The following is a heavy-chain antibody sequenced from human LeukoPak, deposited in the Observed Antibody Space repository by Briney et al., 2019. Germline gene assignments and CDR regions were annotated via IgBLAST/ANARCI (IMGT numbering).Heavy chain of an antibody. J-gene: IGHJ4*02. Sequence: PSETLSFTCTVSGGSISSYYWSWIRQPPGKGLEWIGYIYYSGSTNYNPSLKSRVTISVDTSKNQFSLKLSSVTAADTAVYYCAIAYDFWSGYYPYWGQGTLVTVSS. CDR2: IYYSGST. V-gene: IGHV4-59*01. D-gene: IGHD3-3*01. CDR3: AIAYDFWSGYYPY. CDR1: GGSISSYY.